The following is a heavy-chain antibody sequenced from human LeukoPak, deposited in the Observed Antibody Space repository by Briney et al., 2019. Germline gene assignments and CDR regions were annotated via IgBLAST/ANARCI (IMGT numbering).Heavy chain of an antibody. D-gene: IGHD6-13*01. J-gene: IGHJ4*02. V-gene: IGHV4-59*01. CDR2: ILYSGST. CDR1: GGSITGYY. Sequence: SETLSLTCTVSGGSITGYYWIRVRQPPGKGLEWIGFILYSGSTNYNPSLKSRVTISVDTSKNQFSLKLSSVTAADTAVYYCARASQGQQPYLVNYWGQGTLVTVSS. CDR3: ARASQGQQPYLVNY.